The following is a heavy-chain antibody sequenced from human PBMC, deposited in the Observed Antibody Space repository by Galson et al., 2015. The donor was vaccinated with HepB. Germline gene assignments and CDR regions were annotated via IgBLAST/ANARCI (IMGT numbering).Heavy chain of an antibody. CDR2: ISSSSSYI. J-gene: IGHJ3*02. D-gene: IGHD3-22*01. CDR1: GFTFSSYS. Sequence: SLRLSCAASGFTFSSYSMNWVRQAPGKGLEWVSSISSSSSYIYYADSVKGRFTISRDNAKNSLYLQMNSLRAEDTAVYYCARDAWVPNEYYYDSSGKDELDAFDIWGQGTMVTVSS. V-gene: IGHV3-21*01. CDR3: ARDAWVPNEYYYDSSGKDELDAFDI.